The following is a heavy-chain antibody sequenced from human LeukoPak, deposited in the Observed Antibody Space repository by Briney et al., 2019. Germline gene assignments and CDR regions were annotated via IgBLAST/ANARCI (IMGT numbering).Heavy chain of an antibody. CDR2: ISSSSSTI. D-gene: IGHD3-10*01. Sequence: PGGSLRLSCAASGFTFSNYSMNWVRQAPGKGLEWVSFISSSSSTIYYADSMKGRFTISRDNAKNSLYLQMNSLRAEDTAVYYCARGALTSNSRGVFDYWGQGTLVTVSS. CDR3: ARGALTSNSRGVFDY. J-gene: IGHJ4*02. CDR1: GFTFSNYS. V-gene: IGHV3-48*01.